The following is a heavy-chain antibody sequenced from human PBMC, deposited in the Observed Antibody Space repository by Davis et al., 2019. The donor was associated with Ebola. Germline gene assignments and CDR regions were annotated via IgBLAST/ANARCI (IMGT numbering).Heavy chain of an antibody. CDR3: ARERRYYDSSGYYYYYGMDV. CDR2: IIPIFGTA. V-gene: IGHV1-69*13. Sequence: AASVKVSCKASGGTFSSYAISWVRQAPGQGLEWMGGIIPIFGTANYAQKFQGRVTITADESTSTAYMELSSLRSEDTAVYYCARERRYYDSSGYYYYYGMDVWGQGTTVTVSS. D-gene: IGHD3-22*01. J-gene: IGHJ6*02. CDR1: GGTFSSYA.